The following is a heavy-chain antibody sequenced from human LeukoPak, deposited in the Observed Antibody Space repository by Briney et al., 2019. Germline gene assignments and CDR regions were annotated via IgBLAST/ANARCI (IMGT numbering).Heavy chain of an antibody. Sequence: SVKVSCKASGGTFSSYAISWVRQAPGQGLEWMGRIIPILGTANYAQKFQGRVTITTDESTSTAYMELSSLRSEDTAVYYCARDLGLYSGSGLGYCSSTSCYAFDIWGQGTMVTVSS. D-gene: IGHD2-2*01. CDR2: IIPILGTA. J-gene: IGHJ3*02. V-gene: IGHV1-69*11. CDR1: GGTFSSYA. CDR3: ARDLGLYSGSGLGYCSSTSCYAFDI.